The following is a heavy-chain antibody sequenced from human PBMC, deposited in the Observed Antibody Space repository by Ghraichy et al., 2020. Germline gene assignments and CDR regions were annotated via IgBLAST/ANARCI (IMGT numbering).Heavy chain of an antibody. V-gene: IGHV3-9*01. J-gene: IGHJ6*02. CDR1: GFIFDDYA. CDR2: ISWNSGNI. D-gene: IGHD4-23*01. Sequence: GGSLRLSCAASGFIFDDYAMHWVRQVPGKGLEWVSGISWNSGNIGYADSVKGRFTVSRDNAKNSLNLQMNSLRPEDTALYYCAKGASGGNSDYYYGMDVWGQGTTVTVSS. CDR3: AKGASGGNSDYYYGMDV.